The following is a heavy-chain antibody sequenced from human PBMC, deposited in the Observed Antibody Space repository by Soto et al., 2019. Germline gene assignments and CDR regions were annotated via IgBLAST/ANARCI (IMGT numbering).Heavy chain of an antibody. Sequence: QVQLVESGGGVVQPGRSLRLSCAASGFTFSSYGMHWVRQAPGKGLEWVAVISYDGSNKYYADSVKGRFTISRDNSKNTLYLQMNILRAEDTAVYYCAKSGWDGSGWTVDYWGQGTLVTVSS. D-gene: IGHD6-19*01. J-gene: IGHJ4*02. CDR2: ISYDGSNK. CDR1: GFTFSSYG. CDR3: AKSGWDGSGWTVDY. V-gene: IGHV3-30*18.